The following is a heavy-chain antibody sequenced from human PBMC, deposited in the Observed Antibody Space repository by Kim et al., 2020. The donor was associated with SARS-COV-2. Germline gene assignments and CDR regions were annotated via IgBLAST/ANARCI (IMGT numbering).Heavy chain of an antibody. CDR3: VRDRMGGAFDM. D-gene: IGHD3-16*01. CDR2: ITKSSTTI. CDR1: GFTFSAYD. J-gene: IGHJ3*02. Sequence: GGSLRLSCATSGFTFSAYDMNWVRQAPGKGLEWHSFITKSSTTIYYADSVEGRFTISRDNAKNSLFLQMNSLRDEDTALYYCVRDRMGGAFDMWGQVTVVTVAS. V-gene: IGHV3-48*02.